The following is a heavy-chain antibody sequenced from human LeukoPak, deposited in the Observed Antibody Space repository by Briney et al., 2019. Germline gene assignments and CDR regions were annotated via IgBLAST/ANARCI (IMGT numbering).Heavy chain of an antibody. CDR2: IYYSGTT. J-gene: IGHJ4*02. V-gene: IGHV4-39*01. CDR1: GGSISTYF. Sequence: SETLSLTCTVSGGSISTYFWSWIRQPPGKGLEWIGSIYYSGTTYYSQPLKSRVTISVDTSKDQFSLKLTSVTAADTAVYYCARQGSAGDYVFFWGQGTLVTVSS. CDR3: ARQGSAGDYVFF. D-gene: IGHD3-16*01.